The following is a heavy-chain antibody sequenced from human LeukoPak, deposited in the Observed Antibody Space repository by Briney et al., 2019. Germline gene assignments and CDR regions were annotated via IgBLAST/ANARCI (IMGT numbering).Heavy chain of an antibody. Sequence: SQTLSLTCTVSGGSISSGGYYWSWIRQHPGKGLEWIGYIYYSGSTYYNPSLKSRVTISVDRSKNQFSLKLSSVTAADTAVYYCARAYGSSGGDWFDPWGQGTLVTVSS. D-gene: IGHD3-22*01. CDR2: IYYSGST. CDR1: GGSISSGGYY. J-gene: IGHJ5*02. CDR3: ARAYGSSGGDWFDP. V-gene: IGHV4-31*03.